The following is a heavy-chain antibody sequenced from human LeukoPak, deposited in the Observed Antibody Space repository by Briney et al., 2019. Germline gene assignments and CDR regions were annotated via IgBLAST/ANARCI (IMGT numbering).Heavy chain of an antibody. CDR1: GDSFNSYY. CDR2: IYNSGST. CDR3: ARDFDS. V-gene: IGHV4-4*07. Sequence: PSETLSLTRTVSGDSFNSYYWSWIRQPAGKGLEWIGLIYNSGSTNYNPSLKSRVTMSVDASKNQFSLKLSSVTAADTAVYYCARDFDSWGQGTLVTVSS. J-gene: IGHJ4*02.